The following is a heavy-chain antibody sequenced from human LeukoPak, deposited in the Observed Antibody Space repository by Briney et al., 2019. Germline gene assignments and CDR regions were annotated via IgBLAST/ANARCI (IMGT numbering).Heavy chain of an antibody. D-gene: IGHD1-1*01. Sequence: GRSLRLSCAASGFIFDTYGMLWVRQALGKGLEWVAVIAYDGSNKVYADSVKGRFTISRDNSKNTLYLQMNSLRGEDTAVYYCAKEKAIATINYGLDVWGQGTTVTVSS. CDR3: AKEKAIATINYGLDV. J-gene: IGHJ6*02. CDR1: GFIFDTYG. CDR2: IAYDGSNK. V-gene: IGHV3-30*18.